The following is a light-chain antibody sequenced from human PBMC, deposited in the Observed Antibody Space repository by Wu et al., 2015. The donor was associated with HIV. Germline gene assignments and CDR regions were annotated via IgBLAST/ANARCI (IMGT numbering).Light chain of an antibody. Sequence: DIQMTQSPSSLSASVGDGVTITCRACQSFNTYLNWYQQRPGKAPKLLIYAASSLQSGVPSRFSGSGSGTDFTLTISSLQPEDFATYYCQQSYSTPWTFGQGTKVEIK. J-gene: IGKJ1*01. CDR3: QQSYSTPWT. CDR2: AAS. V-gene: IGKV1-39*01. CDR1: QSFNTY.